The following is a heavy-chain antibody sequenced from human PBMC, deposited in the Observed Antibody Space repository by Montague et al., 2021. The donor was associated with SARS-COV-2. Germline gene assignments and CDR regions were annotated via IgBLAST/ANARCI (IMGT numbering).Heavy chain of an antibody. Sequence: SLRLSCAASGFTFSSYDMHWVRQAPGKGLEWVAVIWYDGSNQYYGDSAKGRFTISRDNSKNTLYLQMNSLRAEDTAVYYCAREYSAPRWFGEYNRYGMDVWGQGTLVTVSS. CDR1: GFTFSSYD. J-gene: IGHJ6*02. CDR2: IWYDGSNQ. D-gene: IGHD3-10*01. V-gene: IGHV3-33*08. CDR3: AREYSAPRWFGEYNRYGMDV.